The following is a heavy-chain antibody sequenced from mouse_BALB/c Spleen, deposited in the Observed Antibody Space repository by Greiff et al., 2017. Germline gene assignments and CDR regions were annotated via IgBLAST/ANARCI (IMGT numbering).Heavy chain of an antibody. Sequence: VQLQQSGPGLVAPSQSLSITCTVSGFSFTSYGVHWVRQPPGKGLEWLGVIWAGGSTNYNSALMSRLSISKDNSKSQVFLKMNSLQTDDTAMYYCAREDYYGSSFAYWGQGTLVTVSA. V-gene: IGHV2-9*02. CDR3: AREDYYGSSFAY. J-gene: IGHJ3*01. CDR1: GFSFTSYG. CDR2: IWAGGST. D-gene: IGHD1-1*01.